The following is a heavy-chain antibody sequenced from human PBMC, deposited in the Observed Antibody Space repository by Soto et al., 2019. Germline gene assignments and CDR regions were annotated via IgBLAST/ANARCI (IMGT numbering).Heavy chain of an antibody. CDR3: ARRGPGTYFDY. V-gene: IGHV3-23*01. D-gene: IGHD6-13*01. CDR2: VSGSGGST. J-gene: IGHJ4*02. CDR1: GFTFSSYA. Sequence: EVQLLESGGGLVQPGGSLRLSCAASGFTFSSYAMRWVRQAPGKGLEWVSAVSGSGGSTYYADSVKGRFTISRDNSKNPLYLQMNSLIAEDTAVYYCARRGPGTYFDYWGQGTLVTVSS.